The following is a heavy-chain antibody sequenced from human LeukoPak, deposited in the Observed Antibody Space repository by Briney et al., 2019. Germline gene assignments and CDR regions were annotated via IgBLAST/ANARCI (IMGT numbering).Heavy chain of an antibody. V-gene: IGHV3-30*03. D-gene: IGHD6-25*01. J-gene: IGHJ6*03. CDR3: TTDQRNFYYSYYMDV. CDR1: GFTFSSYG. Sequence: GRSLRLSCAASGFTFSSYGMHWVRQAPGKGLEWVAVISYDGSNKYYADSVKGRFTISRDNSKNTLYLQMNSLRAEDTAVYYCTTDQRNFYYSYYMDVWGKGTTVTVSS. CDR2: ISYDGSNK.